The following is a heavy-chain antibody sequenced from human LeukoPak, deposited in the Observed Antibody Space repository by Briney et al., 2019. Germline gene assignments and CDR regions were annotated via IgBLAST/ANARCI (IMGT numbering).Heavy chain of an antibody. Sequence: LRLSCAASGFSFGSYEMTWVRQAPGKGLEWIGYIYYSGSTNYNPSLKSRVTISVDTSKNQFSLKLSYVTAADTAVYYCARDTPGYSSSWSPTPGNAFDIWGQGTMVTVSS. D-gene: IGHD6-13*01. CDR2: IYYSGST. CDR3: ARDTPGYSSSWSPTPGNAFDI. J-gene: IGHJ3*02. CDR1: GFSFGSYE. V-gene: IGHV4-59*01.